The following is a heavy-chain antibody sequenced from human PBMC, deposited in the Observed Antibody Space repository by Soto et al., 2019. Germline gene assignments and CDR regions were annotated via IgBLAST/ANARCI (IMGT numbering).Heavy chain of an antibody. D-gene: IGHD4-17*01. V-gene: IGHV3-23*01. CDR3: AKQVYGGNPSPFGS. CDR1: GFTFSDFA. CDR2: MTGSGDTT. Sequence: EVQLLESGGALVQPGGSLRLSCRGSGFTFSDFAMNWVRQAPNKGLEWVSTMTGSGDTTYYAESVKGRFTISRDNSKNTLFLHMTALRAHDTAIYFCAKQVYGGNPSPFGSCGQGTLVTVSS. J-gene: IGHJ4*02.